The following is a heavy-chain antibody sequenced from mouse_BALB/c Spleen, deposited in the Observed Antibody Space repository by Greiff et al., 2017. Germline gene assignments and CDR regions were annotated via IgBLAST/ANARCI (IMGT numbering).Heavy chain of an antibody. CDR3: NGGGDLDY. V-gene: IGHV14-4*02. Sequence: VQLQQSGAELVRSGASVKLSCTASGFNIKDYYMHWVKQRPEQGLEWIGWIDPENGDTEYAPKFQGKANMTADTSSNTAYLQLSSLTSEDTAVYYCNGGGDLDYWGQGTTLTVSS. J-gene: IGHJ2*01. CDR1: GFNIKDYY. CDR2: IDPENGDT. D-gene: IGHD1-1*02.